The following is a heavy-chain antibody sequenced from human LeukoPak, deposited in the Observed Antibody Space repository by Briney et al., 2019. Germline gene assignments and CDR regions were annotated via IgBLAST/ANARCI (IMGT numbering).Heavy chain of an antibody. J-gene: IGHJ5*02. CDR2: IDPSDSYT. D-gene: IGHD2-15*01. CDR1: GYSFTSYW. CDR3: AREPIVVVVAATHWFDP. V-gene: IGHV5-10-1*01. Sequence: GESLMISCKGSGYSFTSYWISWVRQLPGKGLEWMGRIDPSDSYTNYSPSFQVHVTISADKSISTAYLQWSSLKASDTAMYYCAREPIVVVVAATHWFDPWGQGTLVTVSS.